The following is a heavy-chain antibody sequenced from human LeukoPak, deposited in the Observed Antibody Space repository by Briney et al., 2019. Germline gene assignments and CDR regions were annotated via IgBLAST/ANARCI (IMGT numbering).Heavy chain of an antibody. J-gene: IGHJ4*02. Sequence: SETLSLTCAVSGGSISSSNWWSWVRQSPGKGLEWIGEISHSGSTNYNPSLESRVTISVDKSKNQFSLKLTSVTAADTAVYFCARVTGTTPSDCWGQGTLVTVSS. CDR3: ARVTGTTPSDC. CDR1: GGSISSSNW. D-gene: IGHD1-1*01. V-gene: IGHV4-4*02. CDR2: ISHSGST.